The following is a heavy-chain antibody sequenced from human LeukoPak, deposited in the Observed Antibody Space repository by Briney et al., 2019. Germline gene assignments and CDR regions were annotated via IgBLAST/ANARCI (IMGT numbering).Heavy chain of an antibody. CDR3: ARYYYDSSGYSY. J-gene: IGHJ4*02. CDR2: ISSSSSYI. D-gene: IGHD3-22*01. Sequence: GALRLSWGASWFTFSSYSMNWGRPAPGEGLEGGPSISSSSSYIYYADSVKGRFTISRDNAKNSLYLQMNGLRAEDTAVYYCARYYYDSSGYSYWGQGTLVTVSS. V-gene: IGHV3-21*01. CDR1: WFTFSSYS.